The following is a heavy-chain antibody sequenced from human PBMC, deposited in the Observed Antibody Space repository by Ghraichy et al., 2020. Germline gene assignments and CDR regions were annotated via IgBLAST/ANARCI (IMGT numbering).Heavy chain of an antibody. CDR3: ARSGWGWFDP. Sequence: SETLSLTCTVSGGSISSYYWSWIRQPPGKGLEWIGYIYYSGSTNYNPSLKSRVTTSVDTSKNQFSLKLSSVTAADTAVYYCARSGWGWFDPWGQGTLVTVSS. D-gene: IGHD1-14*01. CDR2: IYYSGST. J-gene: IGHJ5*02. V-gene: IGHV4-59*01. CDR1: GGSISSYY.